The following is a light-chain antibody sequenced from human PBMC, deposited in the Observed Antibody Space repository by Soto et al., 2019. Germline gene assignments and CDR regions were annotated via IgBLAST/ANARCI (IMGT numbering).Light chain of an antibody. CDR1: SSDVGGYNY. CDR3: SSYPSRSTLYV. CDR2: EVS. V-gene: IGLV2-14*01. Sequence: QSALTQPASVSGSPGQSITISCTGTSSDVGGYNYVSWYQQHPGKAPKLMIYEVSNRPSGVSNRFSGSKSGNTASLTISGLQAEDEADYYGSSYPSRSTLYVFGSGTKLTVL. J-gene: IGLJ6*01.